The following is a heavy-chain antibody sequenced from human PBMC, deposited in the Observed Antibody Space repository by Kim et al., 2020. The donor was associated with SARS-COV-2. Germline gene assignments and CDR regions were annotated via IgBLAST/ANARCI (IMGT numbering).Heavy chain of an antibody. V-gene: IGHV4-34*01. J-gene: IGHJ4*02. CDR3: ARGPSSGYSSDY. D-gene: IGHD3-22*01. Sequence: YNPSLKSRVTISVDPSKNQFSLKLSSVTAADTAVYYCARGPSSGYSSDYWGQGTLVTVSS.